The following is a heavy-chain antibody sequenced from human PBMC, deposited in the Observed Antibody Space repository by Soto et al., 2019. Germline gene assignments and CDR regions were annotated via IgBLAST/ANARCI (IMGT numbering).Heavy chain of an antibody. V-gene: IGHV1-46*03. CDR2: INPSGGTT. D-gene: IGHD5-18*01. CDR1: GYTFTSYY. J-gene: IGHJ3*02. Sequence: ASVKVSRKASGYTFTSYYMHCVRQAPGQGLEWMGIINPSGGTTSYAQKFQGRVTMTRDTSTSTVYMELSSLRSEDKAVYYCARFPYMRVWLGARRDVLDISSQGSSVTVS. CDR3: ARFPYMRVWLGARRDVLDI.